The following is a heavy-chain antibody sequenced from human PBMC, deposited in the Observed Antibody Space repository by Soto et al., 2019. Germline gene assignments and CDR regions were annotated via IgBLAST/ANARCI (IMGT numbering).Heavy chain of an antibody. CDR2: IYHSGST. Sequence: PSETLSLTCAVSGGSISSGGYSWSWIRQPPGKGLEWIGYIYHSGSTYYNPSLKSRVTISVDRSKNQFSLKLSSVTAADTAVYYCARDRGPTGTTYFDYWGQGTLVTVSS. D-gene: IGHD1-7*01. J-gene: IGHJ4*02. CDR3: ARDRGPTGTTYFDY. V-gene: IGHV4-30-2*01. CDR1: GGSISSGGYS.